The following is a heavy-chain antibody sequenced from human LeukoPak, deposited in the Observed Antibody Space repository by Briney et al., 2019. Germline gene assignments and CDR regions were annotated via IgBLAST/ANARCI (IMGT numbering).Heavy chain of an antibody. Sequence: GGSLRLSCAASGFTFSSSVMSWVRQAPGKGLEWVSIISDSGGNTYYADSVKGRFTISRDNSKNTLFLQMNSLSAEDTAIYYCAKYRSFEYWGQGTLVTVSS. CDR3: AKYRSFEY. CDR1: GFTFSSSV. J-gene: IGHJ4*02. V-gene: IGHV3-23*01. D-gene: IGHD4-11*01. CDR2: ISDSGGNT.